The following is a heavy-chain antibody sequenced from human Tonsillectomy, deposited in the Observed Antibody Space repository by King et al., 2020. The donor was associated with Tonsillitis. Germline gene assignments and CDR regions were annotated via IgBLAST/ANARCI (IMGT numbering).Heavy chain of an antibody. CDR2: ISYDGTNE. CDR3: AKDYYGSGSFYPIDY. J-gene: IGHJ4*02. Sequence: QLVQSGGGVVQSGRSLRLSCAASEFTFSSFGMHWVRQAPGKGLEWVAVISYDGTNENYADSVKGRFTISRDNSKNTLYLQMHSLRAEDTAVYYCAKDYYGSGSFYPIDYWGQGTLVTVSS. V-gene: IGHV3-30*18. D-gene: IGHD3-10*01. CDR1: EFTFSSFG.